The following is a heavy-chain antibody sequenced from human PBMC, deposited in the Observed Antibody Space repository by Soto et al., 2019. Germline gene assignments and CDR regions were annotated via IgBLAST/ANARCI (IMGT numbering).Heavy chain of an antibody. CDR2: IYYSGST. Sequence: QVQLQESGPGLVKPSQTLSLTCTVSGGSISSGGYYWSWIRQHPGKGLEWIGYIYYSGSTYYNPSLXGXXTLSVDTSKDQFSLDLSSVTAADTAVYYCARTPRSWGQGPLVTVSS. V-gene: IGHV4-31*03. CDR3: ARTPRS. CDR1: GGSISSGGYY. D-gene: IGHD2-15*01. J-gene: IGHJ5*02.